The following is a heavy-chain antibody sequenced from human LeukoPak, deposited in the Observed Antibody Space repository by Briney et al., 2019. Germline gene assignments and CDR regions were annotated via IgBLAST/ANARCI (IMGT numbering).Heavy chain of an antibody. V-gene: IGHV3-48*04. CDR3: ASRIAGRPAP. CDR1: GFTFSSYS. Sequence: PGGSLRLSCAASGFTFSSYSMNWVRQAPGKGLEWVSYISSSSSTIYYADSVKGRFTISRDNAKNSLYLQMNSLRAEDTAVYYCASRIAGRPAPWGQGTLVTVSS. D-gene: IGHD6-13*01. J-gene: IGHJ5*02. CDR2: ISSSSSTI.